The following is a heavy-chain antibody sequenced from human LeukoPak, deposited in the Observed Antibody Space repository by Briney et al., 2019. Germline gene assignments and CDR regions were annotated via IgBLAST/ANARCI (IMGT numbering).Heavy chain of an antibody. CDR1: GFSFSGSA. D-gene: IGHD4-17*01. V-gene: IGHV1-58*01. CDR2: IVVGRGDT. J-gene: IGHJ4*02. Sequence: SVKVSCKASGFSFSGSALQWVRQARGQRLEWIGWIVVGRGDTNYAQKFQERITITRDMSTSTAYMELSSLRPDDTAVYYCARDFGWTTVNQIDYWGQGTLVTVSS. CDR3: ARDFGWTTVNQIDY.